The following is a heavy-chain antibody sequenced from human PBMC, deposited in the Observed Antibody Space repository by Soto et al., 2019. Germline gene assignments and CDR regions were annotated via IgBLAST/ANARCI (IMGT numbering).Heavy chain of an antibody. J-gene: IGHJ6*02. Sequence: ASVKVSCKASGGAFSSYAISWVRQAPGQGLEWMGGIIPIFGTANYAQKFQGRVTITADKSTSTAYMELSSLRSEDTAVYYCARDGYGPGDGMDVWGQGTKSTVSS. CDR2: IIPIFGTA. CDR1: GGAFSSYA. CDR3: ARDGYGPGDGMDV. V-gene: IGHV1-69*06. D-gene: IGHD5-18*01.